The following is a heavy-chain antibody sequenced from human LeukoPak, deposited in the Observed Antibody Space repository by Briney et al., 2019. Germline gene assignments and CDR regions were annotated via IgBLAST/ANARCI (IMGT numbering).Heavy chain of an antibody. V-gene: IGHV3-30*02. Sequence: GGSLRLSCTASGFMFSNYGIHWVRQAPGKWLEWVAFIQFDGGKEYYADSVKGRFTISRDNSKHTLYLQMNSLRPEDTAEYYSAKGRGTVIYSYYMDVWGKGATVSVSS. CDR2: IQFDGGKE. J-gene: IGHJ6*03. CDR1: GFMFSNYG. CDR3: AKGRGTVIYSYYMDV. D-gene: IGHD4-17*01.